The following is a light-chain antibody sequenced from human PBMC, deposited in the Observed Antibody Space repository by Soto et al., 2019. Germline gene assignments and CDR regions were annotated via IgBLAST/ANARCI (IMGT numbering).Light chain of an antibody. Sequence: DIQMTQSPSSLSASVGDRVTITCRASQSISTYLNWYQQKPGKAPKLLMYATSNLQSGVPSRFSGSGSGTDFTLTISSLQPEDFATYYCQQSYSTPFTCGPGTKVDIK. CDR1: QSISTY. CDR2: ATS. V-gene: IGKV1-39*01. CDR3: QQSYSTPFT. J-gene: IGKJ3*01.